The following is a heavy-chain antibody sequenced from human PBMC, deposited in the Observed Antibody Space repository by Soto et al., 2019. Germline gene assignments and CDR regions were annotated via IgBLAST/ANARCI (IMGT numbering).Heavy chain of an antibody. CDR3: GRDRRLAA. CDR1: GFTFSSYW. Sequence: GGSLRLSCGASGFTFSSYWMSWVRQAPGKGLEWVANIKQDGSEKYYVDSVKGRFTISRDNAKNSLYLQMNSLRADDTAVYFCGRDRRLAAWGQGTQVTVAS. D-gene: IGHD6-19*01. CDR2: IKQDGSEK. V-gene: IGHV3-7*01. J-gene: IGHJ5*02.